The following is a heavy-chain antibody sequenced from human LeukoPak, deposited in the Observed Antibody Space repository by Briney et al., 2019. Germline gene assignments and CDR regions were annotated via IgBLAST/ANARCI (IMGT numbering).Heavy chain of an antibody. Sequence: ASVKVSFKASGYTFTSYDINWVRQATGHGLEWMGWMNPNSGNTGYAQKFQGRVTMTRNTSISTAYMELSSLRSEDTAVYYCARVLRFLREGAVDPWGQGTLVTVSS. D-gene: IGHD3-3*01. CDR3: ARVLRFLREGAVDP. J-gene: IGHJ5*02. CDR2: MNPNSGNT. V-gene: IGHV1-8*01. CDR1: GYTFTSYD.